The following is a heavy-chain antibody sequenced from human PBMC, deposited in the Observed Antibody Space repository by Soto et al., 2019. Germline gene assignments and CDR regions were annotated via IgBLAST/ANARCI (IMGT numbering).Heavy chain of an antibody. D-gene: IGHD3-3*01. CDR3: AKDWTGFGYYYYGMDV. CDR1: GFTFSSYA. J-gene: IGHJ6*02. Sequence: GGSVRLSCAASGFTFSSYAMSWVRQAPGKGLEWVSAISGSGGSTYYADSVKGRFTISRDNSKNTLYLQMNSLRAEDTAVYYCAKDWTGFGYYYYGMDVWGQGTTVTVSS. CDR2: ISGSGGST. V-gene: IGHV3-23*01.